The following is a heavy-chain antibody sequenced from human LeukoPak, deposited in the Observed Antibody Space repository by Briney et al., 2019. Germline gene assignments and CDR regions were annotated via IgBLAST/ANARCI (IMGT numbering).Heavy chain of an antibody. CDR1: GYTFTDYY. D-gene: IGHD3-10*01. CDR3: AREGYGSGSHYTFDY. CDR2: VNPYNGDT. V-gene: IGHV1-2*06. Sequence: ASEKVSCKASGYTFTDYYMHWVRQAPGQGLGWMGRVNPYNGDTSYTQKFQGRVTVTRDTSINAAYMELSRLRSDDTAVYYCAREGYGSGSHYTFDYWGQGTLVTVSS. J-gene: IGHJ4*02.